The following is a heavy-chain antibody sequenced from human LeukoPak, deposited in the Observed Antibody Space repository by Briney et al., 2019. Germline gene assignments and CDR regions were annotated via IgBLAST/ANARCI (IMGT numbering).Heavy chain of an antibody. CDR1: GFTFNNYN. Sequence: GGSLRLSCAASGFTFNNYNMNWVRQAPGKGLEWVSSISSSSTYIYYADSVKGRFTISRDNAKNSLYLQINSLRAEDTAVYYCARSSYSSSSSVWGQGTMVTVSS. V-gene: IGHV3-21*04. J-gene: IGHJ3*01. D-gene: IGHD6-6*01. CDR2: ISSSSTYI. CDR3: ARSSYSSSSSV.